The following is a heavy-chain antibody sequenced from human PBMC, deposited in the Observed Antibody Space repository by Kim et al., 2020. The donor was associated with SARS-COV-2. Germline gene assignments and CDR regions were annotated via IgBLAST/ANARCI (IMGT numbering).Heavy chain of an antibody. CDR1: GYTFINYG. D-gene: IGHD3-10*01. V-gene: IGHV1-18*01. CDR3: ARDRRGGD. Sequence: ASVKVSCKASGYTFINYGISWVRQAPGQGLEWMGWISTNNGNTNYSQKFQGRVTMTTDTSTTTAYMELRSLRSDDTALYYCARDRRGGDRGQGTLDT. CDR2: ISTNNGNT. J-gene: IGHJ4*02.